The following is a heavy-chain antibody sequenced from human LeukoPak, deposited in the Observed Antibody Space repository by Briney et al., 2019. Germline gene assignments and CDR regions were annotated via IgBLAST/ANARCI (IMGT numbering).Heavy chain of an antibody. V-gene: IGHV4-34*01. J-gene: IGHJ6*03. Sequence: SETLSLTCAVYGGSFSAYYWSWIRQPPGKGLEWIGSIYYSGSTYYNPSLKSRVTISVDTSKNQFSLKLSSVTAADTAVYYCARDREGYMDVWGKGTTVTVSS. CDR2: IYYSGST. CDR1: GGSFSAYY. D-gene: IGHD3-10*01. CDR3: ARDREGYMDV.